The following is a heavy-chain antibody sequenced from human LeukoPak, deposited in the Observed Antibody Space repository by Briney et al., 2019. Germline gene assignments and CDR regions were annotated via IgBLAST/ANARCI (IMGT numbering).Heavy chain of an antibody. V-gene: IGHV1-46*01. CDR3: ARALSSIAADSPFDY. D-gene: IGHD6-13*01. J-gene: IGHJ4*02. CDR1: GYTFTSYY. CDR2: ISPSGGST. Sequence: ASVKVSCKASGYTFTSYYIHWVRQAPGQGLEWMGLISPSGGSTSYAQKFQGRVTMTRDTSTSTVYMELRSLRSEDTAVYYCARALSSIAADSPFDYWGQGTLVTVSS.